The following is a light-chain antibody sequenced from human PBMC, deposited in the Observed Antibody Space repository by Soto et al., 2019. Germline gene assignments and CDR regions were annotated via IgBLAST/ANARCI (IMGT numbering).Light chain of an antibody. Sequence: EIVLTQSPGTLSLSPGERATLSCRASQSVSGSCLAWYQQKAGQAPRLLTYGASSRATGIPDRFSGSGSGTDFTLTISILEPEDFAVYYCPQYGSSPFTFGPGTKVDIK. J-gene: IGKJ3*01. CDR2: GAS. CDR3: PQYGSSPFT. V-gene: IGKV3-20*01. CDR1: QSVSGSC.